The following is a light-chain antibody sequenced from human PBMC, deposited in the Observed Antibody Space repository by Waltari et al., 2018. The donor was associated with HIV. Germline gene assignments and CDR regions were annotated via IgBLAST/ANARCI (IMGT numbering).Light chain of an antibody. J-gene: IGLJ3*02. CDR2: EVK. CDR3: CSYAGSDTLV. V-gene: IGLV2-23*02. Sequence: QSALTQPASVSGSPGQSITISCTGTSSNVGTYNLVSWYQQHPGKAPKLLIYEVKRRPAGLSDRFSGSKSGNTASLTVSGLQAEDEAIYYCCSYAGSDTLVFGGGTSLTIL. CDR1: SSNVGTYNL.